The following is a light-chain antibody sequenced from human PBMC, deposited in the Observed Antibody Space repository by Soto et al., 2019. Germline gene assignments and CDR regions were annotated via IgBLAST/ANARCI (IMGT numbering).Light chain of an antibody. CDR1: QSISSW. V-gene: IGKV1-5*01. CDR3: QQYNDYST. J-gene: IGKJ1*01. Sequence: EIRMSLSLSTLSANVGDRVTITCRASQSISSWLAWYQQKPGKAPKLLIYDASNLESGVPSRFSGSGSGTEFILTISSLQPEDFVTYYCQQYNDYSTFGQ. CDR2: DAS.